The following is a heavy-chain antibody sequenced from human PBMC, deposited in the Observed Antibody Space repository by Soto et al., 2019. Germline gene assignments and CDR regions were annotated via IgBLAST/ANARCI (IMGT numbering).Heavy chain of an antibody. CDR2: IYYSGST. CDR3: ARDTQRGYSGYFDS. J-gene: IGHJ4*02. D-gene: IGHD5-12*01. V-gene: IGHV4-31*03. Sequence: QVQLQESGPGLVKPSQTLSLSCTVSGGSLSSGGYYWSWIRQHPGKGLDWIGFIYYSGSTYYNPSLKSRVTISVDTSQNQFSLKLSSVTAAGTAVYYCARDTQRGYSGYFDSWGQGTLVTVSS. CDR1: GGSLSSGGYY.